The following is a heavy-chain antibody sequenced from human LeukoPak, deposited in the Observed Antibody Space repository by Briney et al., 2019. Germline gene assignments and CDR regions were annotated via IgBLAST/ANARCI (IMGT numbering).Heavy chain of an antibody. Sequence: SETLSLTCTISGDSMSSYYWSWIRQPPGKGLEWIGYISYSGNTDYNPSLKSRVTISVGASKIWFSLRLSSVTAADTAVYYCARGGPGFWSGTFDYWGQGTLVTVSS. CDR2: ISYSGNT. CDR1: GDSMSSYY. V-gene: IGHV4-59*01. D-gene: IGHD3-3*01. CDR3: ARGGPGFWSGTFDY. J-gene: IGHJ4*01.